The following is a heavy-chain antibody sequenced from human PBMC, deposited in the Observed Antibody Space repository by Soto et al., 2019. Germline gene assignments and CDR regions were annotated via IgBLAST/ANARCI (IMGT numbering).Heavy chain of an antibody. CDR3: ARGDWGSGQHYYSYGMDV. D-gene: IGHD7-27*01. J-gene: IGHJ6*02. CDR1: GGSISSYY. CDR2: IYYSGST. V-gene: IGHV4-59*01. Sequence: PSETLSLTCTVSGGSISSYYWSWIRQPPGKGLEWIGYIYYSGSTNYNPSLKSRVTISVDTSKNQFSLKLSSVTAADTAVYYCARGDWGSGQHYYSYGMDVWGQGTTVTVSS.